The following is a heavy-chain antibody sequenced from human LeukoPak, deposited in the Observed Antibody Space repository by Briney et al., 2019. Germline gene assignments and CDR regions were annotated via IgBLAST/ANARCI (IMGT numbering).Heavy chain of an antibody. D-gene: IGHD3-22*01. CDR3: ARVVRYYYDSSDYYYFDY. CDR1: GGSISSGAYY. J-gene: IGHJ4*02. Sequence: PSQTLSLTCTVSGGSISSGAYYWSWIRQHPGKGLEWIGYIYYSGNTYYNPSLKSRVTISVDTSKNQFSLKLSSVTAADTAVYFCARVVRYYYDSSDYYYFDYWGQGTLVTVSS. CDR2: IYYSGNT. V-gene: IGHV4-31*03.